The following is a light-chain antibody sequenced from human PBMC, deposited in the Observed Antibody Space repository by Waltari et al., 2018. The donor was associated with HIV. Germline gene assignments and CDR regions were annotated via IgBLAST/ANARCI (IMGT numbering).Light chain of an antibody. CDR1: ALAKQH. CDR2: AGT. Sequence: SYELTQPPSVSVSPDQTATITCSGHALAKQHSYWYQQKAGQAPVLVIFAGTERPSGIPERFSGTRSETTVTLTITGVQAEDEADYYCESADSTGSYYLFGRGTRLTVL. V-gene: IGLV3-25*03. J-gene: IGLJ1*01. CDR3: ESADSTGSYYL.